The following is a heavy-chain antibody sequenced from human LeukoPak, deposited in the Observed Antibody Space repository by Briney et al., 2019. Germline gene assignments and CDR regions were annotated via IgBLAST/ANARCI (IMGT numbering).Heavy chain of an antibody. J-gene: IGHJ5*02. V-gene: IGHV4-39*01. CDR1: GGSISSSSYY. Sequence: SETLSLTCTVSGGSISSSSYYWGWIRQPPGKGLERIGSIYYSGSAYYNPSLKSRVTISVDTSKNQFSLKLSSVTAADTAVYYCARRVDYVWGSYRYDWFDPWGQGTLVTVSS. CDR3: ARRVDYVWGSYRYDWFDP. CDR2: IYYSGSA. D-gene: IGHD3-16*02.